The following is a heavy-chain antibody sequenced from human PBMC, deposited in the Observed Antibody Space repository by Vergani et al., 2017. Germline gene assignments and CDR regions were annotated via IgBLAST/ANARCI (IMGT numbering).Heavy chain of an antibody. J-gene: IGHJ6*03. D-gene: IGHD2-8*01. V-gene: IGHV3-33*01. CDR2: IWYDGSKE. CDR3: ARSGYCAHGVCYMTYYYYMDV. CDR1: VFTLSSHA. Sequence: QVQLEESGGGVFQPVRSLRLSCAGSVFTLSSHAMHWVRQAPGKGLEWVAFIWYDGSKEYYAVSVKGRFTISRDNSKNTLYLQMNNVRAADPAVYYCARSGYCAHGVCYMTYYYYMDVWGKGTAVTVSS.